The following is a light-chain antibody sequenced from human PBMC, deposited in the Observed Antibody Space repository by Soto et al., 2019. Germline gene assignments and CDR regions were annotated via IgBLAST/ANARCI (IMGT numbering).Light chain of an antibody. CDR3: QQYGSSPPFT. V-gene: IGKV3-20*01. CDR1: QSVSSSY. J-gene: IGKJ1*01. Sequence: ENVLTQSPGSLSLSPGERATLSCRAIQSVSSSYLAWYQQKPGQAPRLLIYGASSRATGIPDRFGGSGSGTDFTLTISRLEPEDFAVYYCQQYGSSPPFTFGQGTKVDIK. CDR2: GAS.